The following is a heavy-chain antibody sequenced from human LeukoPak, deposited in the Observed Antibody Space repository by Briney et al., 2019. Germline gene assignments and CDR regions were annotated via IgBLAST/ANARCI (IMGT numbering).Heavy chain of an antibody. CDR1: GFTFSSYA. Sequence: GGSLRLSCAASGFTFSSYAMHWVRQAPGKGLEWVAVISYDGSNKYYADSVKGRFTISRDNSKNTLYLQMNSLRAEDTAVYYCAKEPLDIVVVVAATGGGLDPWGQGTLVTVSS. D-gene: IGHD2-15*01. V-gene: IGHV3-30-3*01. CDR3: AKEPLDIVVVVAATGGGLDP. J-gene: IGHJ5*02. CDR2: ISYDGSNK.